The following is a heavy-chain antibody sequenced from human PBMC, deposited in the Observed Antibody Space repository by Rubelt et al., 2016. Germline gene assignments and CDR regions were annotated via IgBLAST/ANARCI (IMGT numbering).Heavy chain of an antibody. Sequence: QVQLVQSGAEVKKPGASVKVSCKASGYTFTSYYMHWVRQAPGQGLEWMGIINPSGGSTSYAQKFQGRVTMTRDTSTSTVYMERSSLRSEDTAVYYCARAASTVTTLLDLGYWGQGTLVTVSS. D-gene: IGHD4-17*01. V-gene: IGHV1-46*01. CDR3: ARAASTVTTLLDLGY. CDR1: GYTFTSYY. J-gene: IGHJ4*02. CDR2: INPSGGST.